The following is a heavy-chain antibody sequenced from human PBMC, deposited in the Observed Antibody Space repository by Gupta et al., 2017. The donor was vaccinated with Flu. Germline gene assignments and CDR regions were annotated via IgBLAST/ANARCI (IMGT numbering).Heavy chain of an antibody. CDR1: GFRFTSYW. CDR3: AREGGYSYGNFDY. V-gene: IGHV3-7*01. J-gene: IGHJ4*02. D-gene: IGHD5-18*01. CDR2: IKKDGSEG. Sequence: ASGFRFTSYWMSWVRQAPGKGLEWVANIKKDGSEGYYVDSVRGRFTISRDNAKNSLYLQMYSLGAEDTAVYYCAREGGYSYGNFDYWGPGALVTVSS.